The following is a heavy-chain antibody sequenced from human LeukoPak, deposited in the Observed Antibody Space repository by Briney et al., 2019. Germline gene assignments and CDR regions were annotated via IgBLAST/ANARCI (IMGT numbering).Heavy chain of an antibody. Sequence: ASLKVSCKASGYTFTGYYMHWVRQAPGQGLEWMGWINPNSGGTNYAQKFEGRVTMTRDTSISTAYMELSRLRSDDTAVYYCARDQSYLFAGHYYYMDVWGKGTTVTVSS. CDR2: INPNSGGT. CDR1: GYTFTGYY. D-gene: IGHD1-26*01. J-gene: IGHJ6*03. CDR3: ARDQSYLFAGHYYYMDV. V-gene: IGHV1-2*02.